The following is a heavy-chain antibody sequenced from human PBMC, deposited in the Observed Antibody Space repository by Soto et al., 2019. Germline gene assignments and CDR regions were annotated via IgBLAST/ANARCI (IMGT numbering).Heavy chain of an antibody. Sequence: SVTLSLPGTSPGSSINTYYRSWISSRPRNGLAWIGRLYYTGITDYSPSLWSRVNIFVDTSKNQVSLNLSSVTAADTAVYYCANGGYSRSLPGAHGMDVWGQGTTVNVAS. CDR1: GSSINTYY. J-gene: IGHJ6*01. CDR2: LYYTGIT. CDR3: ANGGYSRSLPGAHGMDV. D-gene: IGHD3-22*01. V-gene: IGHV4-59*05.